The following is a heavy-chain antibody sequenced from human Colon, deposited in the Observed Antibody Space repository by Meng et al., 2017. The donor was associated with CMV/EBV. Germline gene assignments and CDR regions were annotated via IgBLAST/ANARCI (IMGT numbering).Heavy chain of an antibody. CDR2: IIPITGMP. Sequence: SVKVSCKASGDTFSSFAISGGREAPGQGVEWMGGIIPITGMPNYAQNFQGRVTIPADKSTSTAYMELSSLRSDDTAVYFSARDCGGPW. CDR3: ARDCGGP. D-gene: IGHD6-25*01. CDR1: GDTFSSFA. V-gene: IGHV1-69*10. J-gene: IGHJ5*02.